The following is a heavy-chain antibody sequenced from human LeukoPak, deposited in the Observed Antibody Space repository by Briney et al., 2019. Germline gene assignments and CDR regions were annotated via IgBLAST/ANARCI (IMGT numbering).Heavy chain of an antibody. CDR3: AGQVGARIRYYYTSGLDV. CDR2: MYYSGTT. Sequence: SSETLSLTCTVSGASVSSFYWNWIRQPPGKGLEWIGSMYYSGTTNYGPSFKSRVTVSLDTSKNEFSLRLKSLTAADTAVYYCAGQVGARIRYYYTSGLDVWGQGTTVAVSS. V-gene: IGHV4-59*02. J-gene: IGHJ6*02. D-gene: IGHD1-26*01. CDR1: GASVSSFY.